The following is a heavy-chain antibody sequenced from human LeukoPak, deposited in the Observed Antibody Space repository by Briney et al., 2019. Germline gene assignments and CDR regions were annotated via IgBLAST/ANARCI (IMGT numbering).Heavy chain of an antibody. D-gene: IGHD6-6*01. CDR3: ARLWDSSSSLDY. CDR2: IYYSGGT. J-gene: IGHJ4*02. CDR1: GGSISSYY. Sequence: PSETLSLTCTVSGGSISSYYRTWIRQPPGKGLGLEWIGYIYYSGGTNYNPSLKSRVTISIDTSKNQVSLKLSSVTAADTAVYYCARLWDSSSSLDYWGQGTLVTVSS. V-gene: IGHV4-59*08.